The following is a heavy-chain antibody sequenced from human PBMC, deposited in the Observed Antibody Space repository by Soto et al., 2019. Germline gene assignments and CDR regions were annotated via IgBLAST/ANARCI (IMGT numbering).Heavy chain of an antibody. CDR2: IYWDDDK. CDR1: GVG. Sequence: GVGVGWIRHPPGKPLEWLALIYWDDDKRYNPYLKSXXTITEETSXRQVVLTMNTMDHVDTDKYYSAHSRYSRSWYRVWGKGTLVTVYS. D-gene: IGHD6-13*01. V-gene: IGHV2-5*02. J-gene: IGHJ1*01. CDR3: AHSRYSRSWYRV.